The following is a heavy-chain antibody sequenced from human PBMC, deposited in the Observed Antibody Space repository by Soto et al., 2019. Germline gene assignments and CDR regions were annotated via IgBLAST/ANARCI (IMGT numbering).Heavy chain of an antibody. CDR3: ATKAIGGYYYYMDV. Sequence: EVQLVESGGGLVHPGGSLRLSCAASGFTFSSYSMNWVRQAPGKGLEWVSYISTGSNTIYYADSVKGRFTISRDNAKNSLYLQMNSLSAEDTAVYYCATKAIGGYYYYMDVWGKGTTVTVSS. J-gene: IGHJ6*03. D-gene: IGHD3-16*01. CDR1: GFTFSSYS. V-gene: IGHV3-48*01. CDR2: ISTGSNTI.